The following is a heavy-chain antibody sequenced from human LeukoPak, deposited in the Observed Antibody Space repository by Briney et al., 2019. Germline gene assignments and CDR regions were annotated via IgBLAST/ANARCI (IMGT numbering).Heavy chain of an antibody. V-gene: IGHV3-48*01. CDR1: GFNFSDYT. CDR3: AQRFDQ. CDR2: ITTDGSTM. J-gene: IGHJ4*02. Sequence: GGSLRLSCAASGFNFSDYTMNWVRQAPGKGLEWVAHITTDGSTMKYADSVKGRFIISRDNVKNLLSLQMNSLRAEDTAIYYCAQRFDQWGQGALVTVSS.